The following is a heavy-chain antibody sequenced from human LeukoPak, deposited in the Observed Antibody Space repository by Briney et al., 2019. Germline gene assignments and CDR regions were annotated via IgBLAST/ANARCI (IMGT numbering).Heavy chain of an antibody. J-gene: IGHJ6*02. Sequence: PGGSLRLSCAASGFTFSSYAMSWVRQAPGKGLEWVSAISGSGGSTYYADSVKGRFTISRDNAKNSLYLQMNSLRAEDTAVYYCARVGLTGGEYSSSSVYYYGMDVWGQGTTVTVSS. V-gene: IGHV3-23*01. CDR1: GFTFSSYA. D-gene: IGHD6-6*01. CDR2: ISGSGGST. CDR3: ARVGLTGGEYSSSSVYYYGMDV.